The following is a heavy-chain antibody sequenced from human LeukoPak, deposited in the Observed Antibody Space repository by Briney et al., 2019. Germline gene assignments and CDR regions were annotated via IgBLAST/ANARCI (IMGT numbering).Heavy chain of an antibody. D-gene: IGHD6-13*01. CDR2: ISGSGGST. CDR3: AKSIAAAGTLGYYYYYYMDV. CDR1: GFTFSSYS. J-gene: IGHJ6*03. V-gene: IGHV3-23*01. Sequence: GGSLRLSCAASGFTFSSYSMNWVRQAPGKGPEWVSAISGSGGSTYYADSVKGRFTISRDNSKNTLYLQMNSLRAEDTAVYYCAKSIAAAGTLGYYYYYYMDVWGKGTTVTVSS.